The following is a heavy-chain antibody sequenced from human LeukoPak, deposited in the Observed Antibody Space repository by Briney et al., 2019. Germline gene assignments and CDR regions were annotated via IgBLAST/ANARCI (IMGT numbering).Heavy chain of an antibody. D-gene: IGHD3-10*01. V-gene: IGHV4-30-2*01. CDR1: GASISSGTYS. J-gene: IGHJ5*02. CDR3: ARGDGSGSGRWFDP. CDR2: IYHTGST. Sequence: SETLSLTCTVSGASISSGTYSWSWIRQPPGEGLEWIGYIYHTGSTYYNPSLKGRVTTSVDRSKNQFSLNLNFVTAADTALYYCARGDGSGSGRWFDPWGQGTLITVSS.